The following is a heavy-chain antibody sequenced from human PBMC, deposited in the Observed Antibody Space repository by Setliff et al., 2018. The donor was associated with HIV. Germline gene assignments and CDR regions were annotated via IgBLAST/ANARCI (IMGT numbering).Heavy chain of an antibody. J-gene: IGHJ6*03. V-gene: IGHV4-34*01. CDR2: INHSGST. D-gene: IGHD5-12*01. Sequence: SETLSLTCAVYGESFNEYYWSWIRQSPGKGLEWSGEINHSGSTHYNPPLKSRATISVDTSKNQFSLRLNSVTAADTAVYYCARGATLLPGYIYRWEYFYIDVWGKGTTVTVSS. CDR1: GESFNEYY. CDR3: ARGATLLPGYIYRWEYFYIDV.